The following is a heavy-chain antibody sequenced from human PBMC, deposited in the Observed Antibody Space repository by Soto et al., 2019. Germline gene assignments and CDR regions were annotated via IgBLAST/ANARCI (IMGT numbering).Heavy chain of an antibody. D-gene: IGHD1-26*01. J-gene: IGHJ4*02. Sequence: QVQLVEAGGGVVQPGRSLRLSCAASGFTFSSYGMHWVRQAPGKGLEWVAVIWYDGSNKYYADSVKGRFTISRDNSKNTLYLQMNSLRAEDTAVYNCARVDRYSGSLEIDYWGQGTLVTVSS. CDR2: IWYDGSNK. V-gene: IGHV3-33*01. CDR1: GFTFSSYG. CDR3: ARVDRYSGSLEIDY.